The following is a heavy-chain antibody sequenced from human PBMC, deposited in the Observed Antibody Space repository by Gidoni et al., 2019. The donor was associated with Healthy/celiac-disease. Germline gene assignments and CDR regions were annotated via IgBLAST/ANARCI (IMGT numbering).Heavy chain of an antibody. V-gene: IGHV1-69*06. J-gene: IGHJ4*02. CDR3: AREMAEQWPRGFFDY. D-gene: IGHD6-19*01. CDR1: GGTFSSYA. CDR2: IIPIFGTA. Sequence: QVQLVQSGAEVTKPGSSVKVSCKASGGTFSSYASSWVRQAPGQGLEWLGGIIPIFGTANYAQKFQGRVTITADKSTSTAYMELSSLRSEDTAVYYCAREMAEQWPRGFFDYCGQGTLVTVSS.